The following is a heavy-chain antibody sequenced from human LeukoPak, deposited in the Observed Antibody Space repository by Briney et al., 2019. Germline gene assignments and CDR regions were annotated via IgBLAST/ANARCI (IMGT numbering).Heavy chain of an antibody. CDR1: GFTFSDYS. D-gene: IGHD1-1*01. CDR3: VRDLMGSGSTTAYLHH. Sequence: SGGSLRLSCAASGFTFSDYSMNWVRQAPGKGLEWVSSISRSSRHVYYAGSVKGRFTISRDNAKNSLYLQMNSLRAEDMAVYFCVRDLMGSGSTTAYLHHWGQGTLVTVSS. V-gene: IGHV3-21*01. J-gene: IGHJ1*01. CDR2: ISRSSRHV.